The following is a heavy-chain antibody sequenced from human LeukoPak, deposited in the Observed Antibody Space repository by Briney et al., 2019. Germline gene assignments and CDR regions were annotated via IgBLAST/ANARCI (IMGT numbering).Heavy chain of an antibody. CDR3: ASRATYSGSFLTSWYYFDY. CDR2: ISYDGSNK. D-gene: IGHD1-26*01. J-gene: IGHJ4*02. CDR1: GFTFSSYA. V-gene: IGHV3-30*04. Sequence: PGGSLRLSCAASGFTFSSYAMHWVRQAPGKGLEWVAVISYDGSNKYYADSVKGRFTISRDNSKNTLYLQMNSLRAEDTAVYYCASRATYSGSFLTSWYYFDYWGQGTLVTVSS.